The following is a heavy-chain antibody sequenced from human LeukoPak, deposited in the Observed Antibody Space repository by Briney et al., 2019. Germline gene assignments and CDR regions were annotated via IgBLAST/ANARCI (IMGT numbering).Heavy chain of an antibody. D-gene: IGHD6-19*01. J-gene: IGHJ6*02. V-gene: IGHV1-8*01. Sequence: GASVKVSCKASGYTFSSYDIDWVRQATGQGLEWMGWMNPNSGNTGYAQKFQGRVTMTRNTSISTAYMELSSLRSEDTAVYYCAGSIAVAGYYYYGMDVWGQGTTVTVSS. CDR1: GYTFSSYD. CDR3: AGSIAVAGYYYYGMDV. CDR2: MNPNSGNT.